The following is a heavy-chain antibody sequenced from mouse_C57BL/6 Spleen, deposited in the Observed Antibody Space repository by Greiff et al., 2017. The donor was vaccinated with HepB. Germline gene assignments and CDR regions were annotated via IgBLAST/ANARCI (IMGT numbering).Heavy chain of an antibody. CDR2: ISDGGSYT. D-gene: IGHD1-1*01. CDR1: GFTFSSYA. V-gene: IGHV5-4*03. Sequence: EVNVVESGGGLVKPGGSLKLSCAASGFTFSSYAMSWVRQTPEKRLEWVATISDGGSYTYYPDNVKGRFTISRDNAKNNLYLQMSHLKSEDTAMYYCARAITTVWYFDVWGTGTTVTVSS. CDR3: ARAITTVWYFDV. J-gene: IGHJ1*03.